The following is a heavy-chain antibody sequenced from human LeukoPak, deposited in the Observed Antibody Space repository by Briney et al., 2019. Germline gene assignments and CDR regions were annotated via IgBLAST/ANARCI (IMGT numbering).Heavy chain of an antibody. J-gene: IGHJ5*02. Sequence: SDTLSLTCTVSGGSITSYYWSWIRQPSGKGLEWIGFIYSSGSTNYNPSLRSRLTISVDTSKNHFSLRLSSVTAADTAVYYCARHFKHVRSGTQHWFDPWGQGTLVTVSS. V-gene: IGHV4-4*09. D-gene: IGHD1-14*01. CDR3: ARHFKHVRSGTQHWFDP. CDR2: IYSSGST. CDR1: GGSITSYY.